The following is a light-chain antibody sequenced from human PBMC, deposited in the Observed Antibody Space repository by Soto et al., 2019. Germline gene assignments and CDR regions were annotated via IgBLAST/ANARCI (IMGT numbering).Light chain of an antibody. CDR2: GAS. V-gene: IGKV3-20*01. Sequence: GRAALSCRASQTVSSNYLAWCQQRPGQAPRLLIYGASTRAAGIPDRFSGSGSGTDFTLTITRPEPEDSAVYFCQQYTGPPTTFCQGTRLEI. J-gene: IGKJ5*01. CDR1: QTVSSNY. CDR3: QQYTGPPTT.